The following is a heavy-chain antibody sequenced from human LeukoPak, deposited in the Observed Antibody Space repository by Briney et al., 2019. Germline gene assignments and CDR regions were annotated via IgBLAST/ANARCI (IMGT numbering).Heavy chain of an antibody. Sequence: ASVKVSCKASGYTFTSYGIRWVRQAPGQGLEWMGWISAYNGNTNYAQKLKGRVTMTTDTSTSTAYMELRSLRSDDTAVYYCARDVRDFWSGAYERDAFDIWGQGTMVTVSS. CDR1: GYTFTSYG. D-gene: IGHD3-3*01. J-gene: IGHJ3*02. CDR2: ISAYNGNT. V-gene: IGHV1-18*01. CDR3: ARDVRDFWSGAYERDAFDI.